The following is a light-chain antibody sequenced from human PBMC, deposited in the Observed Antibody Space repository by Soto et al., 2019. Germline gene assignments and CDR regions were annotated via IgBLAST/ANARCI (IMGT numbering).Light chain of an antibody. J-gene: IGLJ3*02. V-gene: IGLV1-47*01. Sequence: QSVLAQPPSASGTPGQTVTISSSGGTSNIGTNYVSWYQHLPGTAPKLLIYGNNQRPSGVPDRFFGSKSGTSASLAISGLRSDDDADYYCAVWDDSLSGVVFGGGTKLTVL. CDR3: AVWDDSLSGVV. CDR2: GNN. CDR1: TSNIGTNY.